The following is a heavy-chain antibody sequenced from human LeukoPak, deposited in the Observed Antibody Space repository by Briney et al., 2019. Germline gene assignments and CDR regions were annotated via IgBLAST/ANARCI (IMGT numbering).Heavy chain of an antibody. V-gene: IGHV3-23*01. CDR2: ISGGDVTT. J-gene: IGHJ2*01. CDR3: TKPSGRVRGWYFDL. Sequence: PGGSLGLSCAASGFTFNTYAMSWVRQAPGKGLEWVSSISGGDVTTSYADSVKGRFIISRDNSKNTLYLDMDSLRAEDTAMYYCTKPSGRVRGWYFDLWGRGTVVTVSS. D-gene: IGHD3-10*02. CDR1: GFTFNTYA.